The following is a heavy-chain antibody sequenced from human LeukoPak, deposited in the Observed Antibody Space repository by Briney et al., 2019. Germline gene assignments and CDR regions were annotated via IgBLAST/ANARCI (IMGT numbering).Heavy chain of an antibody. CDR3: ARGGQQLVRVDWFDP. CDR2: ISSNGGST. D-gene: IGHD6-13*01. V-gene: IGHV3-64*01. J-gene: IGHJ5*02. Sequence: GGSLRLSCAASGFTFSSYAMHWVRQAPGKGLEYVSAISSNGGSTYYANSVKGRFTISRDNSKNTLYLQMGSLRAEDTAVYYCARGGQQLVRVDWFDPWGQGTLVTVSS. CDR1: GFTFSSYA.